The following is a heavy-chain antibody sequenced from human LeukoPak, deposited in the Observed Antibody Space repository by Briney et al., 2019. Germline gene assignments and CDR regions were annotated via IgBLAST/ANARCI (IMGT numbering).Heavy chain of an antibody. D-gene: IGHD6-19*01. V-gene: IGHV4-4*07. CDR1: GGSISSYY. CDR3: ARGKVVAGTPGQNSWDY. CDR2: IHTSGGT. J-gene: IGHJ4*02. Sequence: SSETLSLTCTVSGGSISSYYWNWIRQPAGKGLEWIGRIHTSGGTNYNPSLKSRVTMSVDTSKNQFSLKLSSVTAADTAVYYCARGKVVAGTPGQNSWDYWGQGTLVTVSS.